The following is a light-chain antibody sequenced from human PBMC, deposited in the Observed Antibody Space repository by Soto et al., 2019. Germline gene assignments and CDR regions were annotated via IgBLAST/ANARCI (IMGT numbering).Light chain of an antibody. V-gene: IGLV2-14*01. CDR1: SSDVGGYNY. CDR3: SSYTSSSTYG. J-gene: IGLJ1*01. Sequence: QSVLTQPASVSGSPGQSITSSCTGTSSDVGGYNYVSWYQQHPGKATKLMIYDVSNRPSGVSNRFSGSKSGNTAYLTISGLQAEEEADSYCSSYTSSSTYGFGPGTKLTVL. CDR2: DVS.